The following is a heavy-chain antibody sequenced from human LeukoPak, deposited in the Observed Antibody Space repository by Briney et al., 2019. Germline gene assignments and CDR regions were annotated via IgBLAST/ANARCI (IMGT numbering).Heavy chain of an antibody. V-gene: IGHV4-30-4*07. J-gene: IGHJ4*02. CDR2: IYYSGST. CDR1: GGSISSGGYS. Sequence: SETLSLTCAVSGGSISSGGYSWSWIRQPPGKGLEWIGYIYYSGSTYYNPSLKSRVTISVDTSKNQFSLKLSSVTAADTAVYYCARDDERRCIDYWGQGTLVTVSS. D-gene: IGHD2-8*01. CDR3: ARDDERRCIDY.